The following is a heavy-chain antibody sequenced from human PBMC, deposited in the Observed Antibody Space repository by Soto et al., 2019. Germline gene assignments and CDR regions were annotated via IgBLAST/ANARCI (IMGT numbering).Heavy chain of an antibody. D-gene: IGHD3-22*01. Sequence: EVQLVESGGGLVQPGRSLRLSCAASGFTFDDYAMHWVRQAPGKGLEWVSGISWNSGTFDYADAVKGRVTISRDNAKNSVYLQMTSLREEDTALYYCAKDLSPYYYDNSGSLRTYYDYAMDVWGQGTTVTVSS. CDR1: GFTFDDYA. J-gene: IGHJ6*02. CDR3: AKDLSPYYYDNSGSLRTYYDYAMDV. CDR2: ISWNSGTF. V-gene: IGHV3-9*01.